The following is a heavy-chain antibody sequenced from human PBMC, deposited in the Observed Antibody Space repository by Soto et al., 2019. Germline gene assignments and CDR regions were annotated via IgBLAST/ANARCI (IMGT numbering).Heavy chain of an antibody. V-gene: IGHV4-59*08. CDR1: GGSISSYY. J-gene: IGHJ4*02. Sequence: SETLSLTCTVSGGSISSYYWSWIRQPPGKGLEWIGYIYYSGSTNYNPSLKSRVTISVDTSKNQFSLKLSSVTAADTAVYYCARLVEYSSSPRAGYFDYWGQGTLVTVSS. D-gene: IGHD6-6*01. CDR2: IYYSGST. CDR3: ARLVEYSSSPRAGYFDY.